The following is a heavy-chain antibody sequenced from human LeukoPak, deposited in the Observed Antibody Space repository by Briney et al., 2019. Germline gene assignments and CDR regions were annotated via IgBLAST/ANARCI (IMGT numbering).Heavy chain of an antibody. Sequence: SETLSLTCAVYGGSFSGYYWSWIRQPPGKGLEWIGEINHSGSTNYNPSLKSRVTISVDTSKNQFSLKLSSVTAADTAVYYCARVVGNRQKGVYYYMDVWGKGTTVTVSS. CDR2: INHSGST. CDR1: GGSFSGYY. J-gene: IGHJ6*03. D-gene: IGHD1-26*01. CDR3: ARVVGNRQKGVYYYMDV. V-gene: IGHV4-34*01.